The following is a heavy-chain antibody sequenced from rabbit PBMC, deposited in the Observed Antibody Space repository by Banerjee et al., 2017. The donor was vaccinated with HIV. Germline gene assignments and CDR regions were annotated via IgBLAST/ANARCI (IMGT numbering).Heavy chain of an antibody. CDR1: GFDFSSSG. Sequence: QEQLVESGGGLVQPGGSLKLSCKVSGFDFSSSGVCWVRQAPGKGLEWIACIYTGSSGSTYYASWAKGRFTISKTSSTTVTLQMTSLTAADTAIYFCAREYGEAGYHLWGQGTLVTVS. CDR2: IYTGSSGST. D-gene: IGHD2-1*01. J-gene: IGHJ3*01. CDR3: AREYGEAGYHL. V-gene: IGHV1S45*01.